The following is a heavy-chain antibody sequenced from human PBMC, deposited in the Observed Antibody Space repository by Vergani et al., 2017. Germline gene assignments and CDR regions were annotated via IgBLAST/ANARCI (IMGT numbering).Heavy chain of an antibody. Sequence: EVQLVESGGGLIQPGGSLRLSCAASGFTVSSNYMSWVRQAPGKGLEWVSVIYSGGSTYYADSVKCRFTISRDNSKNTLYLQMNSLRAEDTAVYYCARVSIAAAIDYWGQGTLVTVSS. CDR2: IYSGGST. D-gene: IGHD6-13*01. CDR3: ARVSIAAAIDY. J-gene: IGHJ4*02. V-gene: IGHV3-53*01. CDR1: GFTVSSNY.